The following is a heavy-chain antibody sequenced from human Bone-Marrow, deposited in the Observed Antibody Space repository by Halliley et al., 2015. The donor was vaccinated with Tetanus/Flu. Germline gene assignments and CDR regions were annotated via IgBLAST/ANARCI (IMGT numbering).Heavy chain of an antibody. V-gene: IGHV1-69*08. Sequence: GLEWMGRIIPIGGTAKYAQNFQGRVTITADKSTSPAYMELNSLRYGDTAVYYCARIGVSSDYWGQGTLVTVSS. J-gene: IGHJ4*02. CDR3: ARIGVSSDY. D-gene: IGHD3-22*01. CDR2: IIPIGGTA.